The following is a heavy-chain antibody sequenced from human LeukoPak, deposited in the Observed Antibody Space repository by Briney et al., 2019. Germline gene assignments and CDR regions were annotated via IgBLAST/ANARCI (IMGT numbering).Heavy chain of an antibody. CDR3: ARSGTTMVRAEFDH. V-gene: IGHV4-4*07. CDR2: IYTSGST. D-gene: IGHD3-10*01. J-gene: IGHJ4*02. Sequence: PSETLSLTCTVSGGSISSYYWSWIRQPAGKGLEWIGRIYTSGSTNYNPSLKSRVTISVDTSKNQFSLKLSSVTAAETAVYYCARSGTTMVRAEFDHWGQGTLVTVSS. CDR1: GGSISSYY.